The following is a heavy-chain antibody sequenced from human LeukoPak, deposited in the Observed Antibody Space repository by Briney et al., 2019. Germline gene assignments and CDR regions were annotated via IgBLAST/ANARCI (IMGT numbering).Heavy chain of an antibody. Sequence: PGGSLRLSCAASGFTFSDYYMSWIRQAPGKGLEWVSYISSGSGYTHYADSVKGRFTISRDNAKNSLFLQMNSLRADDTAVYYCARGDSAVAPKSFDYWGQGTLVTVSS. CDR3: ARGDSAVAPKSFDY. D-gene: IGHD6-19*01. CDR1: GFTFSDYY. J-gene: IGHJ4*02. CDR2: ISSGSGYT. V-gene: IGHV3-11*05.